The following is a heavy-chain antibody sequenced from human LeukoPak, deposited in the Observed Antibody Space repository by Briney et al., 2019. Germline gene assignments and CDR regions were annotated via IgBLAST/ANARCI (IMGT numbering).Heavy chain of an antibody. CDR2: IYYSGST. CDR1: GGSISIYY. D-gene: IGHD2-15*01. J-gene: IGHJ5*02. Sequence: SETLSLTCTVSGGSISIYYWSWIRQPPGKGLEWIGYIYYSGSTNYNPSLKSRVTISVDTSKNQFSLKLSSVTAADTAVYYCARVAGGYCSGGSCFELNWFDPWGQGTLVTVSS. V-gene: IGHV4-59*01. CDR3: ARVAGGYCSGGSCFELNWFDP.